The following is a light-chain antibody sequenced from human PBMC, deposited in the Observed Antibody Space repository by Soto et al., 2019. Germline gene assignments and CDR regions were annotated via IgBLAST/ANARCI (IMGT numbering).Light chain of an antibody. CDR1: QNISIW. CDR3: QHYHSFSIT. CDR2: DSS. V-gene: IGKV1-5*01. Sequence: DIQMTQPPSTLSASVGDRLTITGRASQNISIWLAWYQQRPGRAPRLLIYDSSSLESGVPSTFSGSGSGTEFSLTISNLRPDDFATYYCQHYHSFSITFGQGTRLEIK. J-gene: IGKJ5*01.